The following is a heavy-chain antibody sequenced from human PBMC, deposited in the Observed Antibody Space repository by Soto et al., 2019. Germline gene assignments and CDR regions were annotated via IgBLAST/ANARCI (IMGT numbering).Heavy chain of an antibody. CDR2: ISYDGSNK. D-gene: IGHD3-22*01. J-gene: IGHJ4*02. CDR1: GFTFSSYA. Sequence: VPLVESGGGVVQPGRSLRLSCAASGFTFSSYAMHWVRQAPGKGLEWVAVISYDGSNKYYADSVKGRFTISRDNSKNTLYLQMNSLRAEDTAVYYCARGSYDSSGTFFDYWGQGTLVTVSS. CDR3: ARGSYDSSGTFFDY. V-gene: IGHV3-30-3*01.